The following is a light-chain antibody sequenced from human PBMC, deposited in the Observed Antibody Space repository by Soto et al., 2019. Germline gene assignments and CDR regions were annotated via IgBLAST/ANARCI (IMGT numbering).Light chain of an antibody. Sequence: EIVMTQSPATLSVSPGEAAILSCRASQSVGRNLAWYQQRPGQAPRLLIFGASTRASGVPDRFSGGGSGTEFSLTISSLQSEDSAVYFCHQYADSPQTFGQGTKVDIK. CDR1: QSVGRN. CDR2: GAS. CDR3: HQYADSPQT. V-gene: IGKV3-15*01. J-gene: IGKJ2*01.